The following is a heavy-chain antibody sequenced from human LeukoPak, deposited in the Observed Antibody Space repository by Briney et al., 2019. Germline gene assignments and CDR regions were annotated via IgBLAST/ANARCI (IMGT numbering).Heavy chain of an antibody. CDR1: GFTFSSYA. Sequence: GGSLRLSCAASGFTFSSYAMSWVRQAPGKGLEWVSAISGSGGSTYYADSVKGRFTISRDNSKNTLYLQMNSLRAEDTAVYYCATLKPYYYDSSGGGDYWGQGTLVTVSS. V-gene: IGHV3-23*01. J-gene: IGHJ4*02. CDR2: ISGSGGST. CDR3: ATLKPYYYDSSGGGDY. D-gene: IGHD3-22*01.